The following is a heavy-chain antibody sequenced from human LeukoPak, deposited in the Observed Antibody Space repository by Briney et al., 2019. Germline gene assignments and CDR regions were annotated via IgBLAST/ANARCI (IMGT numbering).Heavy chain of an antibody. CDR3: ARGRWFGELFYRPGDSYFDY. D-gene: IGHD3-10*01. Sequence: PSETLSLTCAVYGGSFSGYYWSWIRQPPGKGLEWIGEINHSGGTNYNPSLKSRVTISVDTSKNQFSLKLSSVTAADTAVYYCARGRWFGELFYRPGDSYFDYWGQGTLVTVSS. CDR2: INHSGGT. J-gene: IGHJ4*02. V-gene: IGHV4-34*01. CDR1: GGSFSGYY.